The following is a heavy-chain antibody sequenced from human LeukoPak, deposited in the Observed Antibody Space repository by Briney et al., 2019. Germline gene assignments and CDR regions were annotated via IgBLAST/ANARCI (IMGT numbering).Heavy chain of an antibody. CDR1: GFTFSSYW. CDR2: IKQDGSEK. V-gene: IGHV3-7*03. CDR3: ASRYCSSTSCYWDAFDI. J-gene: IGHJ3*02. Sequence: GGSLRLSCAASGFTFSSYWMSWVRQAPGKGLEWVANIKQDGSEKYYVDSVKGRFTISRDNAKNSLYLQMDSLRAEDTALYYCASRYCSSTSCYWDAFDIWGQGTMVTVSS. D-gene: IGHD2-2*01.